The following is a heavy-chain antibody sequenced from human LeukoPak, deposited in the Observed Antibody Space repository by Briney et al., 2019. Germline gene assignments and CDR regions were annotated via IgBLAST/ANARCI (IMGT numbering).Heavy chain of an antibody. D-gene: IGHD6-19*01. CDR2: LYHDGNT. Sequence: SETLSLTCTVSGGSVSSSSYYWGRIRQPPGKGLEWIGGLYHDGNTYYNPSLKSRVTISVDTSKNQFSLKLTSVTAADTATYYCARKGIIAVKRGWFDPWGQGTLVTVSS. CDR3: ARKGIIAVKRGWFDP. CDR1: GGSVSSSSYY. J-gene: IGHJ5*02. V-gene: IGHV4-39*07.